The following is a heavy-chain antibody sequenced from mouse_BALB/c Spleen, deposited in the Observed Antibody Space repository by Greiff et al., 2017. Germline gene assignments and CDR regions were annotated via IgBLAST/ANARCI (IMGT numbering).Heavy chain of an antibody. V-gene: IGHV1-14*01. D-gene: IGHD3-1*01. J-gene: IGHJ4*01. CDR2: INPYNDGT. CDR1: GYTFTSYV. CDR3: AGGGSARATADAMDY. Sequence: VQLQQSGPELVKPGASVKMSCKASGYTFTSYVMHWVKQKPGQGLEWIGYINPYNDGTKYNEKFKGKATLTSDKSSSTAYMELSSLTSEDSAVYDCAGGGSARATADAMDYWGQGTAVTVAS.